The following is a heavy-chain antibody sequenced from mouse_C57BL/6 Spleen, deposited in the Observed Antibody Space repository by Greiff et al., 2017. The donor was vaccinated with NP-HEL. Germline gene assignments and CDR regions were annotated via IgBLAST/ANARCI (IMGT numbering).Heavy chain of an antibody. D-gene: IGHD2-3*01. V-gene: IGHV1-39*01. CDR1: GYSFTDYN. CDR3: AKDDGYPDYFDD. CDR2: INPNYGTT. J-gene: IGHJ2*01. Sequence: EVQLKESGPELVKPGASVKISCKASGYSFTDYNMNWVKQSHGKSLEWIGVINPNYGTTSYNQKFKGKATLTVDQSSSTAYMQLNSLTSEDSAVYNCAKDDGYPDYFDDWGQGTTLTVSS.